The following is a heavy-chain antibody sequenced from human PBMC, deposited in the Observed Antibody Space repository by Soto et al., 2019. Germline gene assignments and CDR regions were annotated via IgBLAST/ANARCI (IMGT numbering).Heavy chain of an antibody. CDR1: GFTFSSYA. J-gene: IGHJ4*02. D-gene: IGHD2-2*01. CDR3: AKVIGGSSSPPH. CDR2: ISGSGGST. Sequence: PGGSLRLSCAASGFTFSSYAMSWVRQAPGKGLEWVSAISGSGGSTYYADSVKGRSTISRDNSKNTLYLQMNSLRAEDTAVYYCAKVIGGSSSPPHWGQGTLVTVSS. V-gene: IGHV3-23*01.